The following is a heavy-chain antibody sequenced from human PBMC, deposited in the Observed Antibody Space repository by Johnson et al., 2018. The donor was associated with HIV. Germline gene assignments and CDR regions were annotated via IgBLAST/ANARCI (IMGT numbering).Heavy chain of an antibody. V-gene: IGHV3-30*18. CDR3: AKEQGGFHI. CDR2: VTYDGSNK. J-gene: IGHJ3*02. CDR1: GFTFSTNA. Sequence: VQLVESGGSLLQPGGSLRLSCTASGFTFSTNAMHWVRQAPGKGLEWVAGVTYDGSNKYYADSVKGRFTISRDNSKTTLDLQMNSLRPEDTAVYYCAKEQGGFHIWGQGTPVSVSS. D-gene: IGHD2-15*01.